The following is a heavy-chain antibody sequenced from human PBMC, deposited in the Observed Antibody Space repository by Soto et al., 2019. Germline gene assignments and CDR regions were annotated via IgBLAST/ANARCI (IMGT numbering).Heavy chain of an antibody. Sequence: EVQLVESGGGLVQPGRSLRLSCAASGFTFDDYAMHWVRQAPGKGLEWVSGISWNSGSIGYADSVKGRFTISIDNAKNSLYLQMNSLRAEDTALYYCAKGALLLSEGGGYWGQGTLVTVSS. V-gene: IGHV3-9*01. D-gene: IGHD2-15*01. CDR1: GFTFDDYA. CDR2: ISWNSGSI. CDR3: AKGALLLSEGGGY. J-gene: IGHJ4*02.